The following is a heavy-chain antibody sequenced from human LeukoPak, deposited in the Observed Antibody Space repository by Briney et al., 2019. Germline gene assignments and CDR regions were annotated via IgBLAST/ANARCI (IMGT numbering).Heavy chain of an antibody. V-gene: IGHV3-30*18. CDR1: GFTFSLTG. CDR3: AKPGYCSGGSCFLDY. CDR2: ISYDGKNK. D-gene: IGHD2-15*01. J-gene: IGHJ4*02. Sequence: GGSLGLSCEASGFTFSLTGMHWVRQAPGKGLEWVAVISYDGKNKFYGDSVQGRLIISRDNSKNTVHLQMNSLRTEDTAVYYCAKPGYCSGGSCFLDYWGQGTLVTVSS.